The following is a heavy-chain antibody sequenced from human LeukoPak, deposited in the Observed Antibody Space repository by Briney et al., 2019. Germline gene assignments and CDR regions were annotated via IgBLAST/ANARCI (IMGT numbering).Heavy chain of an antibody. V-gene: IGHV1-18*04. CDR2: ISAYNGNT. CDR3: ARRIAVAGTFPFDY. J-gene: IGHJ4*02. D-gene: IGHD6-19*01. Sequence: GASVKVSCKASGYTFTGYYMHWVRQAPGQGLEWMGWISAYNGNTNYAQKLQGRVTMTTDTSTSTAYMELRSLRSDDTAVYYCARRIAVAGTFPFDYWGQGTLVTVSS. CDR1: GYTFTGYY.